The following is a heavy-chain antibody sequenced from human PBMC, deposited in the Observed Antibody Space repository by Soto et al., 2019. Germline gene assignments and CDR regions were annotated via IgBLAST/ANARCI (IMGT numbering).Heavy chain of an antibody. V-gene: IGHV4-59*08. CDR1: TGPSSSHN. D-gene: IGHD1-1*01. CDR3: VRQGIGNLHGLVDV. J-gene: IGHJ6*02. CDR2: VYNTGGT. Sequence: QVQLQQSGPGLVKPSETLSLTCTVSTGPSSSHNWGWIRQSPGRGLEWIGYVYNTGGTSYNPSLKSRVTISPDTSANHISLTLSSVTAADTAIYYCVRQGIGNLHGLVDVWGQGTTDSVSS.